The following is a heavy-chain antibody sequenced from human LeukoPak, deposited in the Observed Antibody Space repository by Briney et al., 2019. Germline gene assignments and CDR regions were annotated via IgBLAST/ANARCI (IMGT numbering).Heavy chain of an antibody. D-gene: IGHD6-13*01. CDR3: ARDRFSSSYYYYGMDV. CDR1: AFTFSSYG. V-gene: IGHV3-33*01. Sequence: PGGSLRLSCAASAFTFSSYGMHWVRQAPGKGLEWVAVIWYDGSNKYYADSVKGRFTISRDNSKNTLYLQMNSLRAEDTAVYYCARDRFSSSYYYYGMDVWGQGTTVTVSS. CDR2: IWYDGSNK. J-gene: IGHJ6*02.